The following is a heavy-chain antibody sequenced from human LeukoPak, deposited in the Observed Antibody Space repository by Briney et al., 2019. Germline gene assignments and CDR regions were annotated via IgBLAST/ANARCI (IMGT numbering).Heavy chain of an antibody. Sequence: SATLSLTCAVYGGSFSGYYWSWIRQPPGKGLEWIGEINHSGSTNYNPSLKSRVTISVDTSKNQFSLKLSSVTAADTAVYYCARGDLDSSGYFVDYWGQGTLVTVSS. D-gene: IGHD3-22*01. CDR1: GGSFSGYY. CDR3: ARGDLDSSGYFVDY. J-gene: IGHJ4*02. CDR2: INHSGST. V-gene: IGHV4-34*01.